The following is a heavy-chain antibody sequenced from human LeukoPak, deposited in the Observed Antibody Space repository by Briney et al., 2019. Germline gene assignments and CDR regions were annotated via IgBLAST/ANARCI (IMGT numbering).Heavy chain of an antibody. CDR3: AHRPRPIRGYSSGWYFDY. CDR2: IYWDDDK. CDR1: GFSLSTSGVG. V-gene: IGHV2-5*02. D-gene: IGHD6-19*01. J-gene: IGHJ4*02. Sequence: QSGPTLVNPTQTLTLTCTFSGFSLSTSGVGVGWIRQPPGKALEWLALIYWDDDKRYSPSLKSRLTITKDTSKNQVVLTMTNMGPVDTATYYCAHRPRPIRGYSSGWYFDYWGQGTLVTVSS.